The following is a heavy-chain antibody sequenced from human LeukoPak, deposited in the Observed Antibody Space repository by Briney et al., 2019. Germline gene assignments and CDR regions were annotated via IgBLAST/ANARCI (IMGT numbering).Heavy chain of an antibody. CDR2: ISGSGGST. CDR3: AKLHSGATIIGTYYYYYMDV. V-gene: IGHV3-23*01. Sequence: PGGSLRLSCAASGFTFTNYGMSWVRQAPGKGLEWVSAISGSGGSTYYADSVKGRFTISRDNSKNTLYLQMNSLRAEDTAVYYCAKLHSGATIIGTYYYYYMDVWGKGATVTISS. D-gene: IGHD5-12*01. J-gene: IGHJ6*03. CDR1: GFTFTNYG.